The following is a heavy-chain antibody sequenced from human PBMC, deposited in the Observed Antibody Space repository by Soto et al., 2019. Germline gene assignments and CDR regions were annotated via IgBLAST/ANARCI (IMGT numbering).Heavy chain of an antibody. Sequence: QVQLVESGGGVVQPGRSLRLSCAASGFTFSNYGMHWVRQAPGKGLEWVAVIWYDGSNKYYADSVKGRFTISRANSKNTLYLKMNSLRAADTAVYYCARDRGSISTTCYRYYYAMDVWGQGTTITVSS. CDR1: GFTFSNYG. D-gene: IGHD2-2*01. CDR2: IWYDGSNK. CDR3: ARDRGSISTTCYRYYYAMDV. J-gene: IGHJ6*02. V-gene: IGHV3-33*01.